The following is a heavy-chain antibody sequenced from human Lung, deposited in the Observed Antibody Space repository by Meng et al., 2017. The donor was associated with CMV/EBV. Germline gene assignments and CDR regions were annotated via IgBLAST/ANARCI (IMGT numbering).Heavy chain of an antibody. CDR3: ARALIGYDSDYYYYYGMDV. V-gene: IGHV3-74*01. D-gene: IGHD5-12*01. J-gene: IGHJ6*02. Sequence: FSSYWMHWVRQAPGKGLVWVSRINSDGSSTSYADSVKGRFTISRDNAKNTLYLQMNSLRAEDTAVYYCARALIGYDSDYYYYYGMDVWGQGTTVTVSS. CDR1: FSSYW. CDR2: INSDGSST.